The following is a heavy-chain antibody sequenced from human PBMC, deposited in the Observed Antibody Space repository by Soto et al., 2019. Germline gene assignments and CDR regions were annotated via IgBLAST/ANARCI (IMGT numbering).Heavy chain of an antibody. CDR1: GAFISCYY. CDR2: IYTSGST. Sequence: SETLSLTCTVSGAFISCYYWSSIRRPAGKGLEWIGRIYTSGSTKYSPSLKGRATMSVDTSKKQFSLKLTSVTAADTAVYYCARESTVAGTDNWFDSWGQGTLVTVSS. D-gene: IGHD6-13*01. CDR3: ARESTVAGTDNWFDS. J-gene: IGHJ5*01. V-gene: IGHV4-4*07.